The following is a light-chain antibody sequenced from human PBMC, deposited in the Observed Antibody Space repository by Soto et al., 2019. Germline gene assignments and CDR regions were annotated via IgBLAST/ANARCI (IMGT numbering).Light chain of an antibody. CDR2: EVN. Sequence: QSALTQPASVSESPGQSITISCTGTSNDVGGYNLVSWCQQHPGKAPKLMISEVNKRPSGVSNRFSGSQSANTASLTISGLQAEDGAEYYCWSHVGGSNPQWVSGGGPQLAVL. CDR3: WSHVGGSNPQWV. CDR1: SNDVGGYNL. V-gene: IGLV2-23*02. J-gene: IGLJ3*02.